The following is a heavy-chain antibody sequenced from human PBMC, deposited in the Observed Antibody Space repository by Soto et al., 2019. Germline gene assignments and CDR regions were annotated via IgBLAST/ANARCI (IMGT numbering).Heavy chain of an antibody. Sequence: GGSPRLSCAASGFTFSSYGMHWVRQAPGKGLEWVAVIWYDGSNKYYADSVKGRFTISRDNSKNTLYLQMNSLRAEDTAVYYCARAINLRFGDWFDPWGQGTLVTVSS. CDR1: GFTFSSYG. CDR2: IWYDGSNK. D-gene: IGHD3-3*01. V-gene: IGHV3-33*01. J-gene: IGHJ5*02. CDR3: ARAINLRFGDWFDP.